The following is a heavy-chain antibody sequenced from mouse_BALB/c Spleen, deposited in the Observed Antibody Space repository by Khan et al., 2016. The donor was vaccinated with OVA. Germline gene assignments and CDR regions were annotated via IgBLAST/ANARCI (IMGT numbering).Heavy chain of an antibody. CDR3: AKSHYYGGPYAMDY. D-gene: IGHD1-2*01. J-gene: IGHJ4*01. CDR1: GFSLTSYG. Sequence: QVQLKQSGPGLVQPSQSLSITCTVSGFSLTSYGVHWVRQSPGKGLEWLGVIWSGGSTDYNDAFISRLSISKDNSKSQVFFKMNSLQANDNAISSCAKSHYYGGPYAMDYWCQGTSVTVSS. V-gene: IGHV2-2*02. CDR2: IWSGGST.